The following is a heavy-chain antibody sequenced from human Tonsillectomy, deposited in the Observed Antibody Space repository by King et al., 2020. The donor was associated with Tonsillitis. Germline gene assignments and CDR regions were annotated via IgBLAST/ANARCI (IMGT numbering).Heavy chain of an antibody. D-gene: IGHD2-2*01. CDR1: GYTFTTYG. V-gene: IGHV1-18*04. J-gene: IGHJ4*02. Sequence: QLVQSGAEVKKPGASVKVSCRASGYTFTTYGISWVRQAPGQGLEWMGWTSVYNGNTHYAQKLQGRVTMTTDTSTSTAYMELRSLRSDDTAMYYCAREYCSSTFCSGVDYWGQGTLVTVSS. CDR3: AREYCSSTFCSGVDY. CDR2: TSVYNGNT.